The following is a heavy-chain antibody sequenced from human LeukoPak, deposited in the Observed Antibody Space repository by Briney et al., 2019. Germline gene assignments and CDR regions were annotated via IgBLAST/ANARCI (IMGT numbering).Heavy chain of an antibody. Sequence: ASVKVSCKASGYTFTSYGISWVRQAPGQGLEWMGWISAYNGNTNYAQKLQGRVTMTTDTSTSTAYMELRSLRSDDTAVYYCARDPPMVRGVIIPGRAFDIWGQGTMVTVSS. D-gene: IGHD3-10*01. CDR1: GYTFTSYG. V-gene: IGHV1-18*01. J-gene: IGHJ3*02. CDR3: ARDPPMVRGVIIPGRAFDI. CDR2: ISAYNGNT.